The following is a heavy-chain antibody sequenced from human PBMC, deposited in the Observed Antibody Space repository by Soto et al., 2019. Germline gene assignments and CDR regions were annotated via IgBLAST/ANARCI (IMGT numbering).Heavy chain of an antibody. CDR3: ARGGHVVVVTAALDY. J-gene: IGHJ4*02. CDR2: VNPSGGHT. Sequence: QVQLVQSGAEVKKPGASVKVSCKASGDTFTDYYIHWVRQAPGQGLEWMGTVNPSGGHTTYAQHFLGRMTRTRDTSTSTLYMELTSLTSEDTAVYYCARGGHVVVVTAALDYWRQGTLVTVSS. CDR1: GDTFTDYY. V-gene: IGHV1-46*01. D-gene: IGHD2-21*02.